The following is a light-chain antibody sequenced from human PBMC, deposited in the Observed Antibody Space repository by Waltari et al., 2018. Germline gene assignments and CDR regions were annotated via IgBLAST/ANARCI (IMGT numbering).Light chain of an antibody. CDR3: CSYAGAYTFV. V-gene: IGLV2-11*01. CDR1: SSDVGGYNY. Sequence: QSALTQPRSVSGSPGQSVTISCTGTSSDVGGYNYVSWYQQYQGKAPRVVIYDVSKRPSGVPDRFSDSKSGNTASLTISGLQAEDEADYYCCSYAGAYTFVFGTGTKVTVL. J-gene: IGLJ1*01. CDR2: DVS.